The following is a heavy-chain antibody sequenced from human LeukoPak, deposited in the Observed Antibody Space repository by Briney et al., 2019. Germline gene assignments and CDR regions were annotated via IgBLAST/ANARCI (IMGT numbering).Heavy chain of an antibody. CDR1: GFTFTTYA. CDR3: AKADRGWGVITKD. CDR2: IGGSSDFT. J-gene: IGHJ4*02. Sequence: PGGSLRLSCAASGFTFTTYAMSWVSQAPGKGLERVSAIGGSSDFTYYAEYVKGRFTISRDNSKKTLYLQTNSLRAEDTAVYYCAKADRGWGVITKDWGQGTLVTVSS. V-gene: IGHV3-23*01. D-gene: IGHD3-10*01.